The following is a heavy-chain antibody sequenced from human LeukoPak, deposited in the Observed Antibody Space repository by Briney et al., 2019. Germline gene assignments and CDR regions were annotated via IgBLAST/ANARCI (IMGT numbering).Heavy chain of an antibody. CDR3: ARLGKDCSSTSCYLRAIDY. CDR2: TSSSSSYT. J-gene: IGHJ4*02. CDR1: GFTFSDYY. Sequence: GGSLRLSCAASGFTFSDYYMSWIRQAPGKGLEWVSYTSSSSSYTNYADSVKGRFTISRDNAKNSLYLQMNSLRAEDTAVYYCARLGKDCSSTSCYLRAIDYWGQGTLVTVSS. V-gene: IGHV3-11*06. D-gene: IGHD2-2*01.